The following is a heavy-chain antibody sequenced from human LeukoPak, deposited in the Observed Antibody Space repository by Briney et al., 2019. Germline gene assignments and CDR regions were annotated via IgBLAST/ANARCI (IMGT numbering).Heavy chain of an antibody. V-gene: IGHV1-24*01. CDR1: GYTLTELS. Sequence: ASVKVSCKVSGYTLTELSMHWVRQAPGKGLEWMGGFDPEDGETIYAQKFQGRVTTTEDTSTDTAYMELSSLRSEDTAVYYCATNYYDSSGYYPEGYNWFDPWGQGTLVTVSS. J-gene: IGHJ5*02. D-gene: IGHD3-22*01. CDR2: FDPEDGET. CDR3: ATNYYDSSGYYPEGYNWFDP.